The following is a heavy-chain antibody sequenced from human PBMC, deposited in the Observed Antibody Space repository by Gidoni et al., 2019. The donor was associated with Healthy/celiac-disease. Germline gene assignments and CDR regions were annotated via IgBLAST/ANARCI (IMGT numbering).Heavy chain of an antibody. V-gene: IGHV3-33*01. D-gene: IGHD6-6*01. CDR3: ARDHPKLNWYFDL. Sequence: QVQLVESGGGVVQLGRSLRLSCAASGFTFSSYGMHWVRQAPGKGLEWVAVIWYDGSNKYYADSVKGRFTISRDNSKNTLYLQMNSLRAEDTAVYYCARDHPKLNWYFDLWGRGTLVTVSS. J-gene: IGHJ2*01. CDR1: GFTFSSYG. CDR2: IWYDGSNK.